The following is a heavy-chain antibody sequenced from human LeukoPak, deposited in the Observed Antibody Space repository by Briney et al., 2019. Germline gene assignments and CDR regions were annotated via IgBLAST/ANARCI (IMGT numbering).Heavy chain of an antibody. CDR3: ARGVTIFGVVIIPDYYYMDV. V-gene: IGHV4-39*01. Sequence: SGTLSLTCAVSGGSISSSSYYWGWIRQPPGKGLEWIGSIYYSGSTYYNPSLKSRVTISVDTSKNQFSLKLSSVTAADTAVYYCARGVTIFGVVIIPDYYYMDVWGKGTTVTVSS. CDR2: IYYSGST. J-gene: IGHJ6*03. CDR1: GGSISSSSYY. D-gene: IGHD3-3*01.